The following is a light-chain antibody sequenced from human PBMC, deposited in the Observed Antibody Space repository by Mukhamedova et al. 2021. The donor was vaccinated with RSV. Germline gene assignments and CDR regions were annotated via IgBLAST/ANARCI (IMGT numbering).Light chain of an antibody. CDR3: QQSYDTPLT. V-gene: IGKV1-39*01. J-gene: IGKJ3*01. CDR2: DAS. Sequence: WYQRRVHGKAPNLLIYDASRLQTGVPSRFSGSGSGIHFTLTISGLQPDDFAIYYCQQSYDTPLTFGPGTKLDIK.